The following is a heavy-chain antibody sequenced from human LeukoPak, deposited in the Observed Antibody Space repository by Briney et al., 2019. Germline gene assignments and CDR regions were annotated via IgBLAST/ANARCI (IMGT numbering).Heavy chain of an antibody. CDR2: INPSGGST. Sequence: ASVKVSCKASGYTFTSYYMHWVRQAPGQGLEWMGIINPSGGSTSYAQKFQGRVTMTRDMSTSTVYMELSSLRSEDTAVYYCARARTTRGFDYWGQGTLVTVSS. V-gene: IGHV1-46*01. CDR3: ARARTTRGFDY. D-gene: IGHD4-17*01. J-gene: IGHJ4*02. CDR1: GYTFTSYY.